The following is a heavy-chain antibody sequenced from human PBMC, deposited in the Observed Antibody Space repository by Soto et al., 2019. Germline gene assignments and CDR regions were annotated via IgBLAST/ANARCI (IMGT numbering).Heavy chain of an antibody. V-gene: IGHV4-39*01. Sequence: ETLSLTCTVSVVSINSRSYYWGWIRQSPGKGLEWIGSIYYSGSTYYNPSLKSRVAMSVDTSKNQFSLKLRSVSAADTAVYYCARQRTSVVTQAYFDDWGQGSLVTVSS. CDR1: VVSINSRSYY. CDR3: ARQRTSVVTQAYFDD. D-gene: IGHD2-21*02. J-gene: IGHJ4*02. CDR2: IYYSGST.